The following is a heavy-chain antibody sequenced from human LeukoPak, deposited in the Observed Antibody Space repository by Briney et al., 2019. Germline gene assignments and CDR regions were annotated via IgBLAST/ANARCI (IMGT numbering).Heavy chain of an antibody. D-gene: IGHD3-10*01. V-gene: IGHV3-30*02. CDR2: IRYDGSNK. CDR3: AKDGTRGIRFGKIPHYFDY. CDR1: GFTFSSYG. J-gene: IGHJ4*02. Sequence: PGGSLRLSCAAPGFTFSSYGMHWVRRAPGKGLEWVAFIRYDGSNKYFVDSVKGRFTISRDSSKNTLYLQMNSLRVDDTAVYYCAKDGTRGIRFGKIPHYFDYWGQGTLVTVSS.